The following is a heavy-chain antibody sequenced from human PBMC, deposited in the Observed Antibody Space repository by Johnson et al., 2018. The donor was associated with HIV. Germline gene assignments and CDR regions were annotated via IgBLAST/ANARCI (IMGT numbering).Heavy chain of an antibody. CDR3: AREGDGYKACDI. Sequence: EVQLVESGGGVVRPGGSLRLSCAASGFTFSSYAMHWVRQAPGKGLEYVSAISNNGGSTYYANSVKGRFTISRDNSKNTLYLQMGSLRAEDMAVYYCAREGDGYKACDIWGQGTMVTVSS. D-gene: IGHD5-24*01. V-gene: IGHV3-64*01. CDR1: GFTFSSYA. J-gene: IGHJ3*02. CDR2: ISNNGGST.